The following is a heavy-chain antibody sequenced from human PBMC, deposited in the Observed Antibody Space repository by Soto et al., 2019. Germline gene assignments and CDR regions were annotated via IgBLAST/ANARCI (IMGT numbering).Heavy chain of an antibody. CDR1: GGSISSGGYY. V-gene: IGHV4-31*03. J-gene: IGHJ3*02. CDR2: IYYSEST. D-gene: IGHD3-3*01. CDR3: AATKDFWTSGFAI. Sequence: QVQLQESGPGLVKPSQTLSLTCTVSGGSISSGGYYWSWIRQHPGKGLEWIAYIYYSESTYYNPSLKSRIIISLGTSKNQFSLMLCSVTAADAAVYYCAATKDFWTSGFAIWGRGTEVTVSS.